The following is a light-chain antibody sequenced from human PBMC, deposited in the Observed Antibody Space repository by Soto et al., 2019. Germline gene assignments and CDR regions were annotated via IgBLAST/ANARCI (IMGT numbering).Light chain of an antibody. Sequence: QSVLTQPASVSGSPGQSITISCTGTSSDVGGYNYVSWYQQHPGKAPKLMIYEVSNRPSGDSDRFSGSKSGNTASLTISGLQAEDEADYYCTSYTSSSTPYVFGSGTNVTVL. CDR2: EVS. CDR3: TSYTSSSTPYV. V-gene: IGLV2-14*03. CDR1: SSDVGGYNY. J-gene: IGLJ1*01.